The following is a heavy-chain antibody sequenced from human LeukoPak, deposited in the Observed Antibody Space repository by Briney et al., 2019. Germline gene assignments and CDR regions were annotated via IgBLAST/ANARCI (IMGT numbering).Heavy chain of an antibody. CDR1: GGSISSSSYY. D-gene: IGHD3-9*01. J-gene: IGHJ4*02. CDR3: ARVILTGYYPLDY. V-gene: IGHV4-39*01. CDR2: IYYSGST. Sequence: SETPSLTCTVSGGSISSSSYYWGWIRQPPGKGLEWIGSIYYSGSTYYNPSLKSRVTISVDTSKNQFSLKLSSVTAADTAVYYCARVILTGYYPLDYWGQGTLVTVSS.